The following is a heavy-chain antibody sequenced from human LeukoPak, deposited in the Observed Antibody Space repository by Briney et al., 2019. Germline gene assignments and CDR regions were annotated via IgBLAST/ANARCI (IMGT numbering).Heavy chain of an antibody. CDR2: IYYSGST. D-gene: IGHD3-3*01. CDR3: ARHRRFGVVIIDY. Sequence: SETLSLTCTVSGFSISSSSYYWGWIRHPPGKGLEGIGSIYYSGSTYYNPSLKSRVTISVDTSKNQFSLKLSSVTAADTAVYYCARHRRFGVVIIDYWGQGTLVTVSS. J-gene: IGHJ4*02. CDR1: GFSISSSSYY. V-gene: IGHV4-39*01.